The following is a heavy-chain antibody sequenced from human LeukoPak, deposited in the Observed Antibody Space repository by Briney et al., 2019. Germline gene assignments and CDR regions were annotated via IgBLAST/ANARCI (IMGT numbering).Heavy chain of an antibody. J-gene: IGHJ4*02. CDR3: AKGVVVAPDVTPFDY. CDR2: ITSSSSYI. CDR1: GFTFSSYT. D-gene: IGHD2-2*01. V-gene: IGHV3-21*04. Sequence: GGSLRLSCAASGFTFSSYTMNWVRQAPGKGLEWVSSITSSSSYIYYADSVMGRFTISRDNANNSLYLQMNSLRAEDTAVYYCAKGVVVAPDVTPFDYWGQGTLVTVSS.